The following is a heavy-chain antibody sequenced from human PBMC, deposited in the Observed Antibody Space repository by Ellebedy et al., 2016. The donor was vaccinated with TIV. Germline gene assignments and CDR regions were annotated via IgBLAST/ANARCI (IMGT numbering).Heavy chain of an antibody. CDR2: ISGSGGTT. D-gene: IGHD3-10*01. Sequence: GESLKISCAASGFTFNSYAMSWVRQAPGRGLEWVSAISGSGGTTYYADSVKGRFTISRDNSKNTLYLQMNSLRAEDTAVYYCAKGQLYCDYWGQGTLVTVSS. CDR1: GFTFNSYA. CDR3: AKGQLYCDY. J-gene: IGHJ4*02. V-gene: IGHV3-23*01.